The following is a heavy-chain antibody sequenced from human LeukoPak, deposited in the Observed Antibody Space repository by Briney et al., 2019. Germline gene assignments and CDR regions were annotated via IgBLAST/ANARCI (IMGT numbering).Heavy chain of an antibody. CDR3: ARDTKSRFLEWDDAFDI. J-gene: IGHJ3*02. D-gene: IGHD3-3*01. CDR2: ISAYNGNT. CDR1: GYTFTSYG. V-gene: IGHV1-18*01. Sequence: ASVMVSCKASGYTFTSYGISWVRQAPGQGLEWMGWISAYNGNTNYAQKLQGRVTMTTDTSTSTAYMELRSLRSDDTAVYYCARDTKSRFLEWDDAFDIWGQGTMVTVSS.